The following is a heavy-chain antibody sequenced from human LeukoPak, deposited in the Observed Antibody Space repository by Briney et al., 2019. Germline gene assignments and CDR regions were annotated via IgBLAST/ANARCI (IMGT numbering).Heavy chain of an antibody. D-gene: IGHD2-8*01. CDR2: INPSGGST. CDR1: GYTFTSYY. Sequence: ASVKVSCKASGYTFTSYYMHWVRQAPGQGLEWMGIINPSGGSTSYAQKLQGRVTLTTDTSTSTAYMELKSLRSDDTAVYYCAREECSIGVCYPSGYWGQGTLVTVSS. CDR3: AREECSIGVCYPSGY. J-gene: IGHJ4*02. V-gene: IGHV1-46*01.